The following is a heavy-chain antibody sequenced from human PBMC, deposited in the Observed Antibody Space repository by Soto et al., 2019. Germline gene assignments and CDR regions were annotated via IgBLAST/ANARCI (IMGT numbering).Heavy chain of an antibody. D-gene: IGHD3-10*01. CDR1: GDTFNFYS. Sequence: QVQLVQSGAEVKRPGSSVKVSCKASGDTFNFYSINWVRQAPGLGLEWMGRVNPIVSMSNYAQKFQGRVTMTADKSTSTAYMELSSLRSDDTAIYYCASMYVSVYRAFDYCGQGALGTVAS. J-gene: IGHJ4*02. V-gene: IGHV1-69*02. CDR3: ASMYVSVYRAFDY. CDR2: VNPIVSMS.